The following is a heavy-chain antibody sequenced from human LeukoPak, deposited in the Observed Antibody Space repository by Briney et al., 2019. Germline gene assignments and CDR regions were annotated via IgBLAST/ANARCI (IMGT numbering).Heavy chain of an antibody. CDR1: GFTFSSYA. CDR2: ISYDGSNI. V-gene: IGHV3-30-3*01. J-gene: IGHJ4*02. D-gene: IGHD5-24*01. Sequence: PGGSLRLSCAASGFTFSSYAMHWVRQAPGKGLEWVAVISYDGSNIYYADSVKGRFTISRDNSKNTLYLQMNSLRAEDTAVYYCARDRTEMAFDYWGQGTLVTVSS. CDR3: ARDRTEMAFDY.